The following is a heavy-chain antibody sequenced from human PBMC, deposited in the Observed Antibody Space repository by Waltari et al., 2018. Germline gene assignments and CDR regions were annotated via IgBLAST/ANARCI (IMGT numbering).Heavy chain of an antibody. V-gene: IGHV1-18*01. D-gene: IGHD3-3*01. CDR2: INAYNGNT. CDR3: ARDSRHVVFGVLIHHSFDY. Sequence: QVQLVQYGAEVKKPGASVKVSCKASGYTFNDYGISWVRQAPGQGLEWMGWINAYNGNTTYAQKLKGRVTMTTDTSTSTAYMELRSLRSDDTAVYYCARDSRHVVFGVLIHHSFDYWGQGILVTVSS. J-gene: IGHJ4*02. CDR1: GYTFNDYG.